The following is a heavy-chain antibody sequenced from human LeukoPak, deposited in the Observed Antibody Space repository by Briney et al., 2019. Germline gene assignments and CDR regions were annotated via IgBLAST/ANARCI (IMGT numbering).Heavy chain of an antibody. J-gene: IGHJ3*01. Sequence: GGSLRLSCAASGFTVSSNYMSWVRQAPGKGLEWVTNIKQDGSEKFYVDSVNGRFTISRDNAKNALYLQMNSLRVEETAIYYCARGDYYDTSGKYVDAFDVWGQGTMVTVSS. D-gene: IGHD3-22*01. CDR3: ARGDYYDTSGKYVDAFDV. CDR1: GFTVSSNY. CDR2: IKQDGSEK. V-gene: IGHV3-7*04.